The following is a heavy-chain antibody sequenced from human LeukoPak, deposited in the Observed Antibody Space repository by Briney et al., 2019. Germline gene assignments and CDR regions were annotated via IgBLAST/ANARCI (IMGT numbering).Heavy chain of an antibody. CDR3: AKDRSSSGENFDY. D-gene: IGHD6-19*01. V-gene: IGHV3-30*02. CDR2: IRYDGSSR. J-gene: IGHJ4*02. Sequence: PGGSLRLSCEASGFMFSDHGMHWVRQAPGKGLEWLTFIRYDGSSRYYADSVKGRFTISRDNSKNTLYLQMNILTTEDTAIYYCAKDRSSSGENFDYWGQGSLVTVSS. CDR1: GFMFSDHG.